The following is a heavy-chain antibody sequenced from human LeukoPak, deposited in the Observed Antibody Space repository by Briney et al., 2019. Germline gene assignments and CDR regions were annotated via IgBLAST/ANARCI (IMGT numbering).Heavy chain of an antibody. J-gene: IGHJ4*02. D-gene: IGHD4-23*01. V-gene: IGHV5-51*01. CDR3: ARHRDYGGQEYYFDY. CDR1: GYSFTSYW. CDR2: IYPGDSGT. Sequence: GESLKISCKGSGYSFTSYWIGWVRQMPGKGLEWMGIIYPGDSGTRYSPSFQGQVTISADKSISTAYLQWSSLKASDTAMYYCARHRDYGGQEYYFDYWGQGTLVTVSS.